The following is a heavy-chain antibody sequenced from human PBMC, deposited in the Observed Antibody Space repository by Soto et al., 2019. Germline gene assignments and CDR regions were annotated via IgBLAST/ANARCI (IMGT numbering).Heavy chain of an antibody. CDR1: GGTVATRSHY. J-gene: IGHJ5*02. CDR3: ATMTALLGPTRSGPES. V-gene: IGHV4-39*02. D-gene: IGHD3-10*01. Sequence: QLRLQESGPGVVKPSETLSLTCTVSGGTVATRSHYWGWVRQTPGKGLEWVGNVYYAGSAYYSPFLRGRATISVDTSNNRFSLPLTSVTSADTAFYYCATMTALLGPTRSGPESSGRGIRVIVSS. CDR2: VYYAGSA.